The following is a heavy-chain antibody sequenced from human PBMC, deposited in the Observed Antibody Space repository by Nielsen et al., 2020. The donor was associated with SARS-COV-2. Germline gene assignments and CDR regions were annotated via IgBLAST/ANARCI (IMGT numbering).Heavy chain of an antibody. CDR2: MNTKTGIP. D-gene: IGHD3-16*01. CDR3: AFSNTLGEYDY. CDR1: GYTFTEYA. J-gene: IGHJ4*02. Sequence: ASVKVSCKASGYTFTEYAMNWVRQAPGQGLEWMGWMNTKTGIPVCAQGFTGRFVFSLDTSVSTAYLQISSLKAEDTAVYYCAFSNTLGEYDYWGQGTRVTVSS. V-gene: IGHV7-4-1*02.